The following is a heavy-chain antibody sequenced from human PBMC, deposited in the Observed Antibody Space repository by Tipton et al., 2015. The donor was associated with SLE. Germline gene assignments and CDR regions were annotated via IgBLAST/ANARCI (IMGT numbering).Heavy chain of an antibody. CDR3: ARLDPRDGMDV. CDR2: IYYSGST. Sequence: TLSLTCTVSGGSISSHYWSWIRQPPGKGLEWIGYIYYSGSTYYNPSLKSRVTISVDTSKNQFSLKLSSVTAADTAVYYCARLDPRDGMDVWGQGTTVTVSS. CDR1: GGSISSHY. V-gene: IGHV4-59*08. J-gene: IGHJ6*02.